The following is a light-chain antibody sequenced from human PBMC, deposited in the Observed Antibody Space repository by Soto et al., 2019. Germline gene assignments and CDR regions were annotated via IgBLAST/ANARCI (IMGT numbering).Light chain of an antibody. CDR3: QQYGGSPIT. Sequence: EIVLTQSPGTLSLSPGERATLSCRASQSVSNNYLAWYQQKPGQAPRLLIYGASNRATGIPDRFIGSGSGTDFTLTITRLEPEDFAVYYCQQYGGSPITFGLGTRLEIK. CDR1: QSVSNNY. J-gene: IGKJ5*01. CDR2: GAS. V-gene: IGKV3-20*01.